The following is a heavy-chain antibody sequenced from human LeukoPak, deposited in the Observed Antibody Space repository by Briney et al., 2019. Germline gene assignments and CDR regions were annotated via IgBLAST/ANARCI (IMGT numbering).Heavy chain of an antibody. CDR1: GFTFSNYA. V-gene: IGHV3-30-3*01. J-gene: IGHJ4*02. Sequence: GSLRLSCAASGFTFSNYAMHWVRQAPGKGLEWVAVISYDGSDKYYADSVKGRFTISRDNAKDTLYLQMNSLRVDDTAVYYCAGTSEYSSGWSGLRDWGRGTLVTVSS. D-gene: IGHD6-19*01. CDR3: AGTSEYSSGWSGLRD. CDR2: ISYDGSDK.